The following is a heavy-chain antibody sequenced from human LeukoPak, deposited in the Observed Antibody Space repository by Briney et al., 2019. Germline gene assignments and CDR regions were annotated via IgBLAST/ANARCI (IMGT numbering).Heavy chain of an antibody. D-gene: IGHD2-15*01. V-gene: IGHV3-21*01. CDR1: GFAFSTFA. CDR3: TRDGSGSGDY. CDR2: ISSSSTYI. Sequence: GGSLRLSCVASGFAFSTFAINWVRQAPGKGLEWVSSISSSSTYIYYADPVQGRFTISGDNARNSVFLQMNSLRAEDTAVYYCTRDGSGSGDYWGQGTLVTVSS. J-gene: IGHJ4*02.